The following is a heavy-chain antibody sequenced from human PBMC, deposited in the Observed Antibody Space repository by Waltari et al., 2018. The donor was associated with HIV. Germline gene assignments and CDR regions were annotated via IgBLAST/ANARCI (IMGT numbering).Heavy chain of an antibody. CDR2: ITPLYGIA. J-gene: IGHJ1*01. V-gene: IGHV1-69*01. CDR1: GGTFSNNA. D-gene: IGHD2-2*02. CDR3: ARDAIPKGVFFQH. Sequence: QEQLVQSGAEVKQSGSSVKVSCTASGGTFSNNAFSWVRQAPGQAPEWMGGITPLYGIANYAQVFQGRVTITADESTTTLFMELSSLRSDDTAVYYCARDAIPKGVFFQHWGQAPCSSSPQ.